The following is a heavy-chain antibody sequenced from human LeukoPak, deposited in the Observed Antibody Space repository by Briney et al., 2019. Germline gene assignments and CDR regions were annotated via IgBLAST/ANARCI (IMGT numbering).Heavy chain of an antibody. CDR1: GFTFSSYA. Sequence: GGSLRLSCAASGFTFSSYAMSWVRQAPGKGLKWVSAISGSGGSTYYADSVKGRFTISRDNSKNTLYLQMNSLRAEDTAVYYCAKTDYGDYGANFDYWGQGTLVTVSS. V-gene: IGHV3-23*01. CDR3: AKTDYGDYGANFDY. CDR2: ISGSGGST. D-gene: IGHD4-17*01. J-gene: IGHJ4*02.